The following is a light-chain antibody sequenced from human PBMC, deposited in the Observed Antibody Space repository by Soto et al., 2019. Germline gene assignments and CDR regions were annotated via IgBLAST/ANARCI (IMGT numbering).Light chain of an antibody. V-gene: IGKV3-20*01. CDR1: QSLSSGY. CDR2: GAS. CDR3: QQYGGSPLVT. Sequence: ETVLTQSPGTLSLSPGERATLSCRASQSLSSGYLAWYQQRPGQAPRLLISGASIRAPGIPARFSGTGSGTEFTLTISRLEPEDFAVYYCQQYGGSPLVTFGGGTKVEIK. J-gene: IGKJ4*01.